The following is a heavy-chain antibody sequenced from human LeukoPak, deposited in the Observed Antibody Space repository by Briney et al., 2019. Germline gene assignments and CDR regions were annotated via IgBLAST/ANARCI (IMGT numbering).Heavy chain of an antibody. Sequence: ASVKVSCKASGYTFTGYYMHWVRQAPGQGLEWMGWINPNSGGTKYAQKFQGRVTMTRDTSISTAYMEVSRLRSDDTAVYYCAKYGGYADFDPWGQGTLVTVSS. CDR1: GYTFTGYY. CDR2: INPNSGGT. D-gene: IGHD5-12*01. V-gene: IGHV1-2*02. CDR3: AKYGGYADFDP. J-gene: IGHJ5*02.